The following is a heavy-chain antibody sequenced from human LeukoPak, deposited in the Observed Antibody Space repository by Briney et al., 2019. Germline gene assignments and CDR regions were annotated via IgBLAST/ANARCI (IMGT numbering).Heavy chain of an antibody. V-gene: IGHV3-7*01. J-gene: IGHJ5*02. D-gene: IGHD3-22*01. CDR1: GFTFSKYW. Sequence: GGSLRLSCVASGFTFSKYWMSWVRQAPEKGLEWVANIKQDGNEKYYVDSVKGRFTISRDNAKNSLYLQMNSLRAEDTAVYYCAREGHSRGLESWGQGTLVTVSS. CDR3: AREGHSRGLES. CDR2: IKQDGNEK.